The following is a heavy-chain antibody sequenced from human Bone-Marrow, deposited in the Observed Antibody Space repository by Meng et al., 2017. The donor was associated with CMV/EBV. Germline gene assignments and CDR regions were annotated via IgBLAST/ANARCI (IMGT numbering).Heavy chain of an antibody. J-gene: IGHJ6*02. CDR3: ARRGNYYYYYGMYV. V-gene: IGHV4-34*01. Sequence: SETLSLTCTVSGGSISSYYWSWIRQPPGKGLEWIGEINHSGSTNYNPSLKSRVTISVDTSKNQFSLKLSSVTAADTAVYYCARRGNYYYYYGMYVWGQGTTVTVSS. D-gene: IGHD3-16*01. CDR2: INHSGST. CDR1: GGSISSYY.